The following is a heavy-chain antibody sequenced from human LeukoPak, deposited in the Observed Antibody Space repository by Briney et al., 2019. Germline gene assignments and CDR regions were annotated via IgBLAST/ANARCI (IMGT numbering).Heavy chain of an antibody. V-gene: IGHV4-31*03. CDR2: IYYSGST. CDR3: ARGGTSANFQH. CDR1: GGSIRSGAYY. J-gene: IGHJ1*01. Sequence: SQTLSLTCTVSGGSIRSGAYYWSWIRQRPGKALEWIGYIYYSGSTHYNPSLQSRVSISVDTSQNQFSLKLSSVTAADTAVYYCARGGTSANFQHWGQGTLLTVSS.